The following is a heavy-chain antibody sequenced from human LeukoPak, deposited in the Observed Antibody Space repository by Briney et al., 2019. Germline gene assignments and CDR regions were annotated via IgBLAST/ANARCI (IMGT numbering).Heavy chain of an antibody. D-gene: IGHD3-22*01. J-gene: IGHJ4*02. CDR1: GFTFSSYG. CDR3: AKDYSITMIVVAPAWLH. CDR2: IRYDGSNK. V-gene: IGHV3-30*02. Sequence: PGGSLRLSCAASGFTFSSYGMHWVRQAPGKGLEWVAFIRYDGSNKYYADSVKGRFTISRDNSKNTLYLQMNSLRAEDTAVYYCAKDYSITMIVVAPAWLHWGQGTLVTVSS.